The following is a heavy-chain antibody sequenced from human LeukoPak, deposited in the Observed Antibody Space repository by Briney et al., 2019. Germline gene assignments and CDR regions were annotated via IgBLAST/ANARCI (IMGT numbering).Heavy chain of an antibody. Sequence: ASVTVSCTASGYTFTGYYMHWVRQAPGQGLEWMGWINPNSGGTNYAQKFQGRVTMTRDTSISTAYMELSRLRSDDTAVYYCARERADIVVVVAAIYYYGMDVWGQGTTVTVSS. V-gene: IGHV1-2*02. D-gene: IGHD2-15*01. CDR2: INPNSGGT. J-gene: IGHJ6*02. CDR1: GYTFTGYY. CDR3: ARERADIVVVVAAIYYYGMDV.